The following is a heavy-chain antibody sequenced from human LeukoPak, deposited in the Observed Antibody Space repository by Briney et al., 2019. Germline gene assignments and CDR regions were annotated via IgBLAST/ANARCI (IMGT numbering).Heavy chain of an antibody. CDR2: IRSSSET. CDR3: ARDAGNSGYGCDL. CDR1: GLTFSSHW. V-gene: IGHV3-48*01. J-gene: IGHJ5*02. D-gene: IGHD5-12*01. Sequence: GGSLRLSCAASGLTFSSHWMHWVRQAPGKGLEWVSHIRSSSETSYADSVKGRFTISRDNARNSLYLQMNNLRGEDTAIYYCARDAGNSGYGCDLWGQGTLVTVSS.